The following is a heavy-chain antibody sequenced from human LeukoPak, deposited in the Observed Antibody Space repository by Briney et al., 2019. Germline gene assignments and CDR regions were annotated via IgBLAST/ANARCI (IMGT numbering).Heavy chain of an antibody. J-gene: IGHJ4*02. CDR3: AGERMYCSGGSCYPRFDY. Sequence: PSETLSLTCTVSGGSISSGSYYWSWIRQPAGKGLEWIGRIYTSGSTNYNPSLKSRVTISVDTSKNQFFLKLSSVTAADTAVYYCAGERMYCSGGSCYPRFDYWGQGTLVTVSS. CDR2: IYTSGST. CDR1: GGSISSGSYY. D-gene: IGHD2-15*01. V-gene: IGHV4-61*02.